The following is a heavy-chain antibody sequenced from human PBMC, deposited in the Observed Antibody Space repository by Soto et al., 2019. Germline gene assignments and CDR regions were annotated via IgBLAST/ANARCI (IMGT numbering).Heavy chain of an antibody. J-gene: IGHJ4*02. CDR1: GFTFSDYY. V-gene: IGHV3-11*05. D-gene: IGHD6-13*01. CDR3: ARCRGAAADYFDF. Sequence: QVQLVESGGGLVKPGGSLRLSCAVSGFTFSDYYMTWIRQAPGKGLEWVSYISSSTSHTNYADSVKGRFTISRDNAKNSLFLQMNSLRAADTAVYYWARCRGAAADYFDFWGQGTLVTVSS. CDR2: ISSSTSHT.